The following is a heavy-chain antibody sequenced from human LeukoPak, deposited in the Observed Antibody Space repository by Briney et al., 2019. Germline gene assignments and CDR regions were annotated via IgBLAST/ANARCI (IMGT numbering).Heavy chain of an antibody. CDR3: AREAPLLDRNYSGMDV. Sequence: SQTLSLTCTVSGGSISSGSYYWSWIRQPAGKGLEWIGRIYTSGSTNYNPSLKSRVTISVDTSKNQFSLKLSSVTAADTAVYYCAREAPLLDRNYSGMDVWGQGTTVTVSS. J-gene: IGHJ6*02. D-gene: IGHD3/OR15-3a*01. CDR1: GGSISSGSYY. CDR2: IYTSGST. V-gene: IGHV4-61*02.